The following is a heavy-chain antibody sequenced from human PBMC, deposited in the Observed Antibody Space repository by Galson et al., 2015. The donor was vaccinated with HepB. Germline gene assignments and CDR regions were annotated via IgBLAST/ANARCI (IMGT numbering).Heavy chain of an antibody. CDR3: AKGDYCSSTSCWEVWAFDI. D-gene: IGHD2-2*01. J-gene: IGHJ3*02. CDR2: ISGSGGST. Sequence: SLRLSCAASGFTFSSYAMSWVRQAPGKGLEWVSAISGSGGSTYYADSVKGRFTISRDNSENTLYLQMNSLRAEDTAVYYCAKGDYCSSTSCWEVWAFDIWGQGTMVTVSS. CDR1: GFTFSSYA. V-gene: IGHV3-23*01.